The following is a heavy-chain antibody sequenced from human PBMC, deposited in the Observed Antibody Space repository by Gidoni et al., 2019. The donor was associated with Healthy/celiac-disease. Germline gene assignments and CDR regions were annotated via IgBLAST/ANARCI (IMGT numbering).Heavy chain of an antibody. Sequence: EVQLLESGGGLVQPGGSLRLSCAASGFTFSSSAMSWVRQAPGKGLEWVSAISGSGGSTYYADAVKGRFTISRDNSKNTLYLQMNSLRAEDTAVYYCAKKFKSGSYYPEYFQHWGQGTLVTVSS. CDR2: ISGSGGST. D-gene: IGHD1-26*01. J-gene: IGHJ1*01. CDR1: GFTFSSSA. V-gene: IGHV3-23*01. CDR3: AKKFKSGSYYPEYFQH.